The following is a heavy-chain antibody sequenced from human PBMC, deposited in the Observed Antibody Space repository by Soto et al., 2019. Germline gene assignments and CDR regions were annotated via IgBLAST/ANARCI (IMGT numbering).Heavy chain of an antibody. V-gene: IGHV3-11*01. CDR2: ISSSGSTI. Sequence: PGGSLRLSCAASGFTFSDYYMSWIRQAPGKGLEWVSYISSSGSTIYHADSVKGRFTISRDNAKNSLYLQMNSLRAEDTAVYYCAREVTAAGPEPFDYWGQGTLVTVSS. CDR1: GFTFSDYY. J-gene: IGHJ4*02. CDR3: AREVTAAGPEPFDY. D-gene: IGHD6-13*01.